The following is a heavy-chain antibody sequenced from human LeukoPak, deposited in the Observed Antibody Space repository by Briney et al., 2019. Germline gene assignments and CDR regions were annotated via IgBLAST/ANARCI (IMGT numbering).Heavy chain of an antibody. D-gene: IGHD4-11*01. CDR2: INHSGST. CDR3: ARGDYSNTWFDP. Sequence: PSETLSLTCTVSGGSISSYYWSWIRQPPGKGLEWIGEINHSGSTNYNPSLKSRVTISVDTSKNQFSLKLSSVTAADTAVYYCARGDYSNTWFDPWGQGTLVTVSS. CDR1: GGSISSYY. V-gene: IGHV4-34*01. J-gene: IGHJ5*02.